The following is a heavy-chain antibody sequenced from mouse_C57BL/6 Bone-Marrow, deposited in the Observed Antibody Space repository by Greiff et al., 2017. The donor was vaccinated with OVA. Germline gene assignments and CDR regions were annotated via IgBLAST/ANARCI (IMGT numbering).Heavy chain of an antibody. D-gene: IGHD2-2*01. J-gene: IGHJ4*01. CDR3: ARFGMVTTGGLYYYAMDY. V-gene: IGHV1-82*01. CDR2: IYPGDGDT. Sequence: QVQLQQSGPELVKPGASVKISCKASGYAFSSSWMNWVKQRPGKGLEWIGRIYPGDGDTNYNGKFKGKATLTADNSSSTAYMQLSSLTSEDSAVYCCARFGMVTTGGLYYYAMDYWGQGTSVTVSS. CDR1: GYAFSSSW.